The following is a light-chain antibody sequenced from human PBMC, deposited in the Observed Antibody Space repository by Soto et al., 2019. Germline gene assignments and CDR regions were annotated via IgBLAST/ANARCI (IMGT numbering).Light chain of an antibody. CDR3: ATWDDSLSGVV. J-gene: IGLJ2*01. CDR1: SSNIGVNY. Sequence: QSVLTQPPSASGTPGQRVTISCSGSSSNIGVNYVYWYQQLPGTAPKLLIYTNNQRPSGVPDRFSGSKSGTSASLAISGLRSEDGADYHCATWDDSLSGVVFGGGTKVTVL. CDR2: TNN. V-gene: IGLV1-47*01.